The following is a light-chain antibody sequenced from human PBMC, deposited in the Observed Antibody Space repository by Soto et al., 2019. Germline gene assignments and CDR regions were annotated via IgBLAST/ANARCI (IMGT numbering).Light chain of an antibody. Sequence: DIQMTQSPSSVSASVGDRVTITCRASQSISSWLAWYQQKPGTVPKLLIYAASSLQSGVPSRFSGSGSETEFTLTITSLQPEDFGTYYCQQGDSFPITFGQGTRLEIK. J-gene: IGKJ5*01. CDR2: AAS. CDR3: QQGDSFPIT. CDR1: QSISSW. V-gene: IGKV1-12*01.